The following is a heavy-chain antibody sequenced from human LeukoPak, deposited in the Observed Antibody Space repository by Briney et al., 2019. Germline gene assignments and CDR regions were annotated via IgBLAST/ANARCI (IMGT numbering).Heavy chain of an antibody. CDR2: IYSGGST. V-gene: IGHV3-66*01. CDR3: ASNYYGSGSYPPDY. Sequence: PGGSLRLSCAASGFTVSSNYMSWVRQAPGKGLEWVSVIYSGGSTYYADSVKGRFTISRDNSKNTLYLQMNSLRAEGTAVYYCASNYYGSGSYPPDYWGQGTLVTVSS. D-gene: IGHD3-10*01. CDR1: GFTVSSNY. J-gene: IGHJ4*02.